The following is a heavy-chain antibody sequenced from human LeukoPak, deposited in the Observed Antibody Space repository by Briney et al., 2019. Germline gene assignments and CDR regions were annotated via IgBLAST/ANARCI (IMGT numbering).Heavy chain of an antibody. J-gene: IGHJ4*02. CDR3: ARMYSSSLSD. V-gene: IGHV4-4*09. CDR2: IYTSGST. CDR1: GGSISSYY. D-gene: IGHD6-19*01. Sequence: SETLSLTCTVSGGSISSYYWSWIRQPPGEGLEWIGYIYTSGSTNYNPSLKSRVTISVDTSKNQFSLKLSSVTAADTAVYYCARMYSSSLSDWGQGTLVTVSS.